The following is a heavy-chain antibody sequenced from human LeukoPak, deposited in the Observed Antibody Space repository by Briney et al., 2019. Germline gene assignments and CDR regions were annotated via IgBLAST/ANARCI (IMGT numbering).Heavy chain of an antibody. D-gene: IGHD6-13*01. CDR3: ASESGPYSSSWIDY. CDR1: GFTFRSYG. V-gene: IGHV3-30*03. J-gene: IGHJ4*02. CDR2: ISYDGSNK. Sequence: SGRSLRLSCAASGFTFRSYGMHWVRQAPGKGLEWVAVISYDGSNKYYADSVKGRFTISRGNSKNMMYLQMNSLRAEDTAVYYCASESGPYSSSWIDYWGQGTLVTVSS.